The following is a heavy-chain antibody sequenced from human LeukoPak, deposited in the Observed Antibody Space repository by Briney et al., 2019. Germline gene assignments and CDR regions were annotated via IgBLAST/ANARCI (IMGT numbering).Heavy chain of an antibody. D-gene: IGHD6-19*01. V-gene: IGHV4-59*01. CDR1: DGSISSYY. J-gene: IGHJ4*02. Sequence: PSETLSLTCTVSDGSISSYYWSWIRQPPGKGLEWIGYIYYSGSTNYNPSLKSRVTISVDTSKNQFSLKLSSVTAADTAVYYCARGCNQYSSCFDYWGQGTLVTVSS. CDR2: IYYSGST. CDR3: ARGCNQYSSCFDY.